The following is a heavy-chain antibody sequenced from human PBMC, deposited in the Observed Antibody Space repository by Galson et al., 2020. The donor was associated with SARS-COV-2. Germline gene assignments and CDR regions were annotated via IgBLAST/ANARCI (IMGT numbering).Heavy chain of an antibody. CDR1: GFTFSTYS. Sequence: ETGGSMRLSCAASGFTFSTYSMNWVRQAPGKGLEWVSFISSSSSYIYYADSVKGRFTISRDNAKNSLYLQMNSLRAEDTAVYYCARAQLRTIFGVVTEALDALDFWGQGTMVTVSS. V-gene: IGHV3-21*01. CDR3: ARAQLRTIFGVVTEALDALDF. J-gene: IGHJ3*01. CDR2: ISSSSSYI. D-gene: IGHD3-3*01.